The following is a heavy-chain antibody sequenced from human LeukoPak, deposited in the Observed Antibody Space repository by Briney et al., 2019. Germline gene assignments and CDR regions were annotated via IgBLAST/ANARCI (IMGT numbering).Heavy chain of an antibody. CDR2: IYYSGST. J-gene: IGHJ4*02. V-gene: IGHV4-59*01. Sequence: SETLSLTCTVSGGSISSYYWSWIRQPPGKGLEWIGYIYYSGSTNYNPSLKSRVTISVDTSKNQFSLKLSSVTAADTAVYYCTRDLDFWGQGTLVTVSS. CDR3: TRDLDF. CDR1: GGSISSYY.